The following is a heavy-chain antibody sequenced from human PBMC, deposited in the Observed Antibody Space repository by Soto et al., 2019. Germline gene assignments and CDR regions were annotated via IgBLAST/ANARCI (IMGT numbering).Heavy chain of an antibody. CDR3: AMGHYCGGDCYPFDY. CDR2: ISAYNGNT. J-gene: IGHJ4*02. CDR1: GYTITIYG. V-gene: IGHV1-18*01. Sequence: GALVKVSCKTSGYTITIYGISWVRQAHRQGLEWMGWISAYNGNTNYAQKFQGRVTITADESTSTAYMELSSLRSEDTAVYYCAMGHYCGGDCYPFDYWGQGTLVTVSS. D-gene: IGHD2-21*02.